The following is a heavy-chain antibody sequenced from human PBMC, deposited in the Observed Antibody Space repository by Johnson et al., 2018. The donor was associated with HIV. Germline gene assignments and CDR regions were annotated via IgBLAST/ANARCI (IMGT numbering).Heavy chain of an antibody. D-gene: IGHD2-15*01. CDR2: ISYDGSNK. Sequence: QVQLVESGGGVVQPGRSLRIYCAVSEFTLSNYAMHWVRLAPGKGLQWVAVISYDGSNKYYGDSVRGRFTISRDNAKSSLYLQMNSLRAEDTAVHYCARPQSGVADDAFDIWGQGTTVTVS. CDR3: ARPQSGVADDAFDI. V-gene: IGHV3-30*04. CDR1: EFTLSNYA. J-gene: IGHJ3*02.